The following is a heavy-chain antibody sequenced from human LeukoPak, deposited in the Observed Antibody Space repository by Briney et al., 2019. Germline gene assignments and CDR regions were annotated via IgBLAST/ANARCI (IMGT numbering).Heavy chain of an antibody. D-gene: IGHD4-11*01. CDR3: ARLRGNYFPDY. CDR1: GDSISGYY. CDR2: IYYSGSI. V-gene: IGHV4-59*01. J-gene: IGHJ4*02. Sequence: PSETLSLTCTVSGDSISGYYWTWIRQPPGNGLEWIGYIYYSGSINYNPSLKSRLTISVDTSKNQFSLKLSSVTAADTAGYYCARLRGNYFPDYWGQGTLVTVSS.